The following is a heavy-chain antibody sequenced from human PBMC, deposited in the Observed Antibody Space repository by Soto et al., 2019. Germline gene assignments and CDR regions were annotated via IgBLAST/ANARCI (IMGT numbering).Heavy chain of an antibody. D-gene: IGHD3-10*01. Sequence: QVQLQESGPGLVKSSQTLSLTCTVSGGSISSDGNYWSWIRQHPGKGLEWIGYIYYSGSTNYNPSLKSRVTISGDTSKNQFSLKLNSVTAADTAVYYCARARMVRGIIYYYGMDVWGQGTTVTVSS. V-gene: IGHV4-31*03. CDR3: ARARMVRGIIYYYGMDV. J-gene: IGHJ6*02. CDR2: IYYSGST. CDR1: GGSISSDGNY.